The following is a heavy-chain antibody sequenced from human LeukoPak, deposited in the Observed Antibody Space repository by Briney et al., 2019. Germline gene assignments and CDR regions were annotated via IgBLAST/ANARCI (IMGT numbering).Heavy chain of an antibody. CDR1: GGSISSYY. D-gene: IGHD6-19*01. Sequence: SETLSLTCTVSGGSISSYYWSWIRQPAGKGLEWIGRIYTSGSTNYNPSLMSRVTMSVDTTKNQFSLKLSSGTAADTVVYYCARDIVYSSGWYGDDAFDIWGQGTMVSVSS. CDR2: IYTSGST. V-gene: IGHV4-4*07. J-gene: IGHJ3*02. CDR3: ARDIVYSSGWYGDDAFDI.